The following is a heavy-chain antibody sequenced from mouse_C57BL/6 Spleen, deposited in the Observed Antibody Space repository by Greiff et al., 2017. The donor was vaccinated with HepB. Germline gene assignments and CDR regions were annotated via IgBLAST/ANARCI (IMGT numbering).Heavy chain of an antibody. D-gene: IGHD1-1*01. CDR3: ARSLITTEVEFLYYFDY. J-gene: IGHJ2*01. Sequence: QVQLQQPGAELVKPGASVKLSCKASGYTFTSYWMHWVKQRPGQGLEWIGMIHPNSGSTNYNEKFKSKATLTVDKSSSTAYMQLSSLTSEDSAVYYCARSLITTEVEFLYYFDYWGQGTTLTVSS. CDR1: GYTFTSYW. V-gene: IGHV1-64*01. CDR2: IHPNSGST.